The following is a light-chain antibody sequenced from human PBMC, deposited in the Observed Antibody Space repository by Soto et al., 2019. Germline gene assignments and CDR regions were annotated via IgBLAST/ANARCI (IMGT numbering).Light chain of an antibody. V-gene: IGLV2-11*01. J-gene: IGLJ2*01. CDR2: DVS. CDR3: CSYAGSYTVV. Sequence: QSALTQPRSVSGSPGQSVTISCTGTSSDVGGYNYVSWYQQHPGKAPKLMIYDVSNRPSGVPDRFSGSKSGNTASLTISGVQAEDEDDYYCCSYAGSYTVVFGGGTKLTVL. CDR1: SSDVGGYNY.